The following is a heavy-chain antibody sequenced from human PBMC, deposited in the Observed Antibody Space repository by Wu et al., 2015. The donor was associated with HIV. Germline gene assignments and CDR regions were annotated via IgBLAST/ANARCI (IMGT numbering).Heavy chain of an antibody. D-gene: IGHD1-26*01. V-gene: IGHV1-2*02. CDR2: MNPQGGGV. J-gene: IGHJ4*02. CDR3: VRGAYSGSYYANF. CDR1: GYEFRENF. Sequence: QVRLLQSGTQMRAPGASVTISCGTSGYEFRENFINWVRQAPGKGLEWMGWMNPQGGGVNYVQRFQGRVSMTRDMSTDTAYMTLRGLTSGDTAKYFCVRGAYSGSYYANFWGPGTQVTVSS.